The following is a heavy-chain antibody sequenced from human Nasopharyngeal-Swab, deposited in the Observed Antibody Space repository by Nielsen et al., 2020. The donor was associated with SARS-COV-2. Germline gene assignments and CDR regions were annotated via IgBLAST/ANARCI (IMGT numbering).Heavy chain of an antibody. CDR3: ASAVGGYDPYYFDY. V-gene: IGHV5-51*01. J-gene: IGHJ4*02. CDR1: GYSFTSYW. Sequence: KVSCKGSGYSFTSYWIGWVRQMPGKGLEWMGIIYPGDSDTRYSPSLQGQVTISADRSISTAYLQWSSLKASDTAMYYCASAVGGYDPYYFDYWGQGTLVTVSS. CDR2: IYPGDSDT. D-gene: IGHD2-2*01.